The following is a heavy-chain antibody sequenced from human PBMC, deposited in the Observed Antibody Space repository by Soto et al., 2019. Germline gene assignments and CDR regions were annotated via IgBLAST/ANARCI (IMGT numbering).Heavy chain of an antibody. CDR3: TRDREYHWNYIWFDP. CDR2: ISAYNGNT. CDR1: GYTFTSYG. V-gene: IGHV1-18*01. J-gene: IGHJ5*02. D-gene: IGHD1-7*01. Sequence: QVQLVQSGAEVKKPGASVKVSCKASGYTFTSYGISWVRQAPGQGLEWMGWISAYNGNTNFAQKLQGRVTMTTETSTSTADMELRSLRSDDTAVYYCTRDREYHWNYIWFDPWGQGTLVTVSS.